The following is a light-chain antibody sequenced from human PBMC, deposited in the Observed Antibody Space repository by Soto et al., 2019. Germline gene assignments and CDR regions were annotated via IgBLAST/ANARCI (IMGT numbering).Light chain of an antibody. V-gene: IGLV4-69*01. CDR3: QTWGTGIVL. CDR1: SGHISYA. CDR2: VDSDGSH. J-gene: IGLJ2*01. Sequence: QLVLTQSPSASASLGASVKLTCTLSSGHISYAIAWHQQHPEKGPRYLMKVDSDGSHTKGDGIPDRFSGSSSGAERYLTISSLQSEDEADYYCQTWGTGIVLFGGGTKLTVL.